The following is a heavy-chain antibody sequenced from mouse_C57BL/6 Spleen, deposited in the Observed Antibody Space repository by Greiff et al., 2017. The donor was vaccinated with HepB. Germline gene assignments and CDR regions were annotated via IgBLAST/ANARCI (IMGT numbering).Heavy chain of an antibody. CDR3: ARSGDYAWIAY. CDR1: GYSFTGYF. CDR2: INPYNGDT. V-gene: IGHV1-20*01. D-gene: IGHD2-4*01. Sequence: EVQLQQSGPELVKPGDSVKISCKASGYSFTGYFMNWVMQSHGKSLEWIGRINPYNGDTFYNQKFKGKATLTVDKSSSTAHMELRSLTSDDSAVYYCARSGDYAWIAYWGQGTLVTVSA. J-gene: IGHJ3*01.